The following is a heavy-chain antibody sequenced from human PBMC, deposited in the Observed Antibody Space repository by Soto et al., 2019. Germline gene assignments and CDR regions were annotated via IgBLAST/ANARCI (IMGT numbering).Heavy chain of an antibody. CDR2: IGTAGDT. CDR3: ARDRSVYAIDY. J-gene: IGHJ4*02. V-gene: IGHV3-13*01. D-gene: IGHD2-8*01. CDR1: GFTFSSYD. Sequence: AQLVESGGGLVQPGGSLRLSCAASGFTFSSYDMHWVRQATGKGLEWVSAIGTAGDTYYPGSVKGRFTISRENAKNSLYLQMNSLRAEDTAVYYCARDRSVYAIDYWGQGTLVTVSS.